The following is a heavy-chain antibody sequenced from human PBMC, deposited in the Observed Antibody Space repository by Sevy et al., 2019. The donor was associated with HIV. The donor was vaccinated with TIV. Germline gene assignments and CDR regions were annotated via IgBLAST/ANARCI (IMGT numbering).Heavy chain of an antibody. CDR2: MYYSGSH. J-gene: IGHJ3*02. D-gene: IGHD7-27*01. Sequence: SETLSLTCGVSGDSMSTSGYSWSWIRQPPGKGLEWIGYMYYSGSHFYHPSLQSRVTISFDTSKMQLSLKLTSMTAADTAVYYCAGWGGGAFHIWGQGTMVTVSS. CDR1: GDSMSTSGYS. V-gene: IGHV4-30-2*01. CDR3: AGWGGGAFHI.